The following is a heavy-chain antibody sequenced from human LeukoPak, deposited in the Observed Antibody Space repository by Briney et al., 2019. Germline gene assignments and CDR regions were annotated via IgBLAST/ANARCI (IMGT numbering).Heavy chain of an antibody. J-gene: IGHJ6*02. V-gene: IGHV3-11*01. D-gene: IGHD2-15*01. CDR3: ARERVVVAANGVDYYYYYGMDV. Sequence: GGSLRLSCAASGFTFSDYYMSWIRRAPGEGLEWVSYISSSGSTIYYADSVKGRFTISRDNAKNSLYLQMNSLRAEDTAVYYCARERVVVAANGVDYYYYYGMDVWGQGTTVTVSS. CDR2: ISSSGSTI. CDR1: GFTFSDYY.